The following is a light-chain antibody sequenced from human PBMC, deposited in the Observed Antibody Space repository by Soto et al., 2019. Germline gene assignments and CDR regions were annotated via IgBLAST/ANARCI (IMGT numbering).Light chain of an antibody. J-gene: IGLJ2*01. CDR1: SSDIGNYDF. Sequence: QSALTQPASVAGSPGQSITISCTGTSSDIGNYDFVSWYQQVPGTAPKAMIYEVSSRPSGVSNRFSCSKSGNTASLTISGLQAEDEAYYYCSSYTTSSSFIRFGGGTKLPVL. CDR2: EVS. V-gene: IGLV2-14*01. CDR3: SSYTTSSSFIR.